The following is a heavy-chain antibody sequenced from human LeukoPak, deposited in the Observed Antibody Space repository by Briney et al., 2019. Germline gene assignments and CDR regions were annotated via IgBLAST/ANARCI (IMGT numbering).Heavy chain of an antibody. D-gene: IGHD1-20*01. J-gene: IGHJ4*02. Sequence: HWASVKVSCKASGYTFTSYGISWVRQAPGQGLEWMGWISAYNGNTNYAQKLQGRVTMTTDTSTRTAYMELRSLRSDDTAVYYCARVITGTDYFDYWGQGTLVTVSS. CDR3: ARVITGTDYFDY. CDR2: ISAYNGNT. CDR1: GYTFTSYG. V-gene: IGHV1-18*01.